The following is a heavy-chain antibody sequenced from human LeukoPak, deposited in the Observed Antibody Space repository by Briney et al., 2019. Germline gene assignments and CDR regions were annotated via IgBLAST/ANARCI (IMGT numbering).Heavy chain of an antibody. J-gene: IGHJ4*02. D-gene: IGHD6-13*01. CDR2: INPNSGGT. Sequence: ASVKVSCKASGYTFTGYYMHWVRQAPGQGLEWRGWINPNSGGTKNAQKIQGRVSMTRDTSIRTAYMEVRRLRSGDTAVYHCARDFGFIAAAGRDYWGQGPLVTVSS. V-gene: IGHV1-2*02. CDR1: GYTFTGYY. CDR3: ARDFGFIAAAGRDY.